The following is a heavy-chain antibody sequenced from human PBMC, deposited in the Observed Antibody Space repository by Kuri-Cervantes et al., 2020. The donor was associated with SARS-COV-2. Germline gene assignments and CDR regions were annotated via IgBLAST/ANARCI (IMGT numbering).Heavy chain of an antibody. V-gene: IGHV3-21*01. CDR2: ISSSSSDI. CDR1: GFTFKSYS. J-gene: IGHJ4*02. Sequence: GESLKISCAASGFTFKSYSMIWVRQAPGKGLEWISSISSSSSDINYADSVKGRFTISRDNAKNSLYLQMNSLRAEDTAVYYCARCDFWSGYYIDYWGQGTLVTVSS. CDR3: ARCDFWSGYYIDY. D-gene: IGHD3-3*01.